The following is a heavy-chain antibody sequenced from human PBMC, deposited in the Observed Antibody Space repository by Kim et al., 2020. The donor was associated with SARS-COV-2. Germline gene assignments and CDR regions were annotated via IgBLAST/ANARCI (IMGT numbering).Heavy chain of an antibody. V-gene: IGHV3-30*04. J-gene: IGHJ6*02. D-gene: IGHD6-13*01. CDR1: GFTFSSYA. Sequence: GGSLRLSCAASGFTFSSYAMHWVRQAPGKGLEWVAVISYDGSNKYYADSVKGRFTISRDNSKNTLYLQMNSLRAEDTAVYYCARANLPSSSWYYYYYYGMDVWGPGTTVTVSS. CDR2: ISYDGSNK. CDR3: ARANLPSSSWYYYYYYGMDV.